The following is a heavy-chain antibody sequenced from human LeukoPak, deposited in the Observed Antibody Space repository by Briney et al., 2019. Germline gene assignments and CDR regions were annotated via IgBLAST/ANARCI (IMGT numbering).Heavy chain of an antibody. V-gene: IGHV4-59*01. CDR3: ARADTMDWFDP. CDR1: GGSISSYY. Sequence: SETLSLTCTVSGGSISSYYWSWIRQPPGKGLEWIGYIYYSGSTNYNPSLKSRVTISVDTSKNQFSLKLSSVTAADTAVYYCARADTMDWFDPWGQGTLVTVCS. D-gene: IGHD3-3*01. J-gene: IGHJ5*02. CDR2: IYYSGST.